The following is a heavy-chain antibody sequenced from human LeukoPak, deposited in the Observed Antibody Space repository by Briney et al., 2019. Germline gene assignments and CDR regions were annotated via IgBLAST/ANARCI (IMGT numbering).Heavy chain of an antibody. CDR2: ISVSGDRA. J-gene: IGHJ4*02. D-gene: IGHD3-9*01. CDR1: GFTFSRYV. Sequence: RRSLRLSCAASGFTFSRYVLNWVRQAPGKGLEWVSAISVSGDRAYYADSVKGRFTISRDNAKNTLYLQMNSLRVEDTAIYFCAKPLHDHDIYDSWGQGTLVTVSS. CDR3: AKPLHDHDIYDS. V-gene: IGHV3-23*01.